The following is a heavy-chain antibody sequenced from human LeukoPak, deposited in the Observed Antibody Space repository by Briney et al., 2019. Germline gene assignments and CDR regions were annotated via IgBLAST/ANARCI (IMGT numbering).Heavy chain of an antibody. CDR1: GFTFSSYW. Sequence: GGSLRLSCAASGFTFSSYWMHWVRQAPGEGLVWVSRINTDGSSTIYADSVKGRFTISRDNAKNTLYLQMNSLRAEDTAVYYCARELTSITMIVVADGYFDYWGQGTLVTVSS. CDR3: ARELTSITMIVVADGYFDY. J-gene: IGHJ4*02. D-gene: IGHD3-22*01. CDR2: INTDGSST. V-gene: IGHV3-74*01.